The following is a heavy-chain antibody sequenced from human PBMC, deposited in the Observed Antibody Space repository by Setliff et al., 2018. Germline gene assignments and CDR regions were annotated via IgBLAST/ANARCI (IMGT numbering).Heavy chain of an antibody. CDR2: VFYSGDT. V-gene: IGHV4-59*02. CDR3: ARGGERYHTAN. D-gene: IGHD2-2*01. J-gene: IGHJ4*02. CDR1: GGSVKSHY. Sequence: SETLSLTCTVSGGSVKSHYWSWIRQTPEKGLEWIGFVFYSGDTRYNPSLKSRVTMSVDTSMNQFSLNLNSVTAADTAVYYCARGGERYHTANWGQGTLVTVSS.